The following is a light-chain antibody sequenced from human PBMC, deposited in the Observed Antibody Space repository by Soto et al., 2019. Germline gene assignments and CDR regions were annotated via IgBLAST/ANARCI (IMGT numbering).Light chain of an antibody. CDR2: AIS. CDR1: KRLTTTT. CDR3: QQHSNSPWT. V-gene: IGKV3D-20*02. Sequence: EIVLTQSPGTLSLSPGEGPALSFRAGKRLTTTTLVWYRQKLAQAPRLLIYAISSRAAGIPDRFNGSGSGTDFTLTITRLEPEDSAVYYCQQHSNSPWTFGQGTRVEV. J-gene: IGKJ1*01.